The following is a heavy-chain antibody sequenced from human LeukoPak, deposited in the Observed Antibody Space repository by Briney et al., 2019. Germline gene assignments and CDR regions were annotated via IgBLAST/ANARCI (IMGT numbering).Heavy chain of an antibody. CDR3: ATYTHWVAGDV. CDR2: MNQDGSEK. Sequence: GGSLRLFCAASGFTFSDSWMSWVRQAPGKGLEWVANMNQDGSEKDYVDTVKGRFTISRDNARNSLYLPMGSLRAEDTAVYYCATYTHWVAGDVWGQGTTVTVSS. V-gene: IGHV3-7*01. J-gene: IGHJ6*02. CDR1: GFTFSDSW. D-gene: IGHD3-16*01.